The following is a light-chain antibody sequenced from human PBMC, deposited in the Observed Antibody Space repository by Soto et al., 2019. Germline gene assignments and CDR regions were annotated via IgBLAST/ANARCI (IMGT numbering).Light chain of an antibody. Sequence: EIVLTQSPGTLSLSPGERATFSCRASQSVSSSYLAWYQQKPGQAPRLLIYGASSRATGIPDRFSGSGSGTDFPLTISRLEPEYFAVYYCQQYGSSPWTFGQGTNVEIK. CDR1: QSVSSSY. CDR2: GAS. V-gene: IGKV3-20*01. J-gene: IGKJ1*01. CDR3: QQYGSSPWT.